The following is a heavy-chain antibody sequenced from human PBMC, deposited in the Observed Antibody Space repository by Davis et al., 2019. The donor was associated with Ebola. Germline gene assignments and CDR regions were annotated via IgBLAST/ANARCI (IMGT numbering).Heavy chain of an antibody. Sequence: GESLKISCAASGFTFSSYSMNWVRQAPGKGLEWVSSISSSSSYIYYADSVKGRFTISRDNSNNTLFLQMNSLRAEDTAVYHCAKGTNRIAVAGMGQNNWGQGTLVTVSS. J-gene: IGHJ4*02. D-gene: IGHD6-19*01. V-gene: IGHV3-21*01. CDR2: ISSSSSYI. CDR1: GFTFSSYS. CDR3: AKGTNRIAVAGMGQNN.